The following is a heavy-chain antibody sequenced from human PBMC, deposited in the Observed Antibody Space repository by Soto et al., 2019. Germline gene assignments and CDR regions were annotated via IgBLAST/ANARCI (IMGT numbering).Heavy chain of an antibody. J-gene: IGHJ6*02. Sequence: QVQLVESGGGVVQPGRSLRLSCAASGFTFSSYGMHWVRQAPGKGLEWVAVISYDGSNKYYADSVKGRFTISRDNSKNTLYLQMNSLRAEDTAVYYCAKEIGYYDFWSGYYDYYYYGMDVWGQGTTVTVSS. CDR2: ISYDGSNK. D-gene: IGHD3-3*01. V-gene: IGHV3-30*18. CDR1: GFTFSSYG. CDR3: AKEIGYYDFWSGYYDYYYYGMDV.